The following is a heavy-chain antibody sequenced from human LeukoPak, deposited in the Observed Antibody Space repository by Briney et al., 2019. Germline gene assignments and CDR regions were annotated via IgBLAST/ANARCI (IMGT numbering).Heavy chain of an antibody. Sequence: GGSLRLSCAASGFTFSSYPMSWVRQAPGKGLEWVSAISGRGDSTYYADSMKGRFTISRDNSKNTLYLQMNSLRAEDTAVYFRACIAAAGTYFDYWGQGTLVTVSS. CDR1: GFTFSSYP. V-gene: IGHV3-23*01. J-gene: IGHJ4*02. CDR3: ACIAAAGTYFDY. CDR2: ISGRGDST. D-gene: IGHD6-13*01.